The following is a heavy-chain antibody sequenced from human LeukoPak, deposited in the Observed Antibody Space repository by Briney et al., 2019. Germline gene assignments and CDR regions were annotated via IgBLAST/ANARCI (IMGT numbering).Heavy chain of an antibody. D-gene: IGHD2-2*01. CDR1: GYTFTTYS. V-gene: IGHV1-46*01. CDR3: ARRLPGGSKSGFDY. CDR2: INPSGGST. J-gene: IGHJ4*02. Sequence: ASVKVSCKASGYTFTTYSISWVRQAPGQGLEWMGIINPSGGSTSYAQKFQGRVTMTRDTSTSTVYMELSSLRSEDTAVYYCARRLPGGSKSGFDYWGQGTLVTVSS.